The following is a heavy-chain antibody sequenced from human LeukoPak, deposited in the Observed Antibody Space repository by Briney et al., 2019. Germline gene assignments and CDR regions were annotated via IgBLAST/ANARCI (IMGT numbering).Heavy chain of an antibody. Sequence: SETLSLTCTVSGDSISSYYWSWIRQPPGKGLECIGYFYYSGSTNYNPSLKSRVTISVDTSKNQFSLKLTSVTAADTAVYYCATDLNPDFVVGPTPWGQGTLVTVSS. CDR1: GDSISSYY. D-gene: IGHD2-15*01. J-gene: IGHJ5*02. CDR2: FYYSGST. V-gene: IGHV4-59*01. CDR3: ATDLNPDFVVGPTP.